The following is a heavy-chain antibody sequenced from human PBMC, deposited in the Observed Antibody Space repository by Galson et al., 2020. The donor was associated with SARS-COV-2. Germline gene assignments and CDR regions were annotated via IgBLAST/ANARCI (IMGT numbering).Heavy chain of an antibody. CDR2: ISGDGNDI. V-gene: IGHV3-43*01. CDR1: GFTFDDYT. D-gene: IGHD1-26*01. J-gene: IGHJ4*02. Sequence: GESLKIPCAASGFTFDDYTMHWVRQAPGKGLEWVSLISGDGNDIDYADSVKGRFTISRDNSKNSLFLQMNSLRSEDSAFYYCTTWVFDYWGQGTLVTVSS. CDR3: TTWVFDY.